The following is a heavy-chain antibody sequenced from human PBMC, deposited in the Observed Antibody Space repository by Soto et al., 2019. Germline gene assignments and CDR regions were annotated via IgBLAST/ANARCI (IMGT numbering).Heavy chain of an antibody. CDR3: ACSQQLWLGGSFDI. CDR1: GGTFSRYT. D-gene: IGHD5-18*01. Sequence: QVQLVQSGAEVKKTGSSVKVSCKASGGTFSRYTIRWVLQAHGQGREWIGRIIPLLGLANYAQKFQGRVTITSAKDKSTAYMELSSLRADDTAVYYCACSQQLWLGGSFDIWGQGTMVNVSS. J-gene: IGHJ3*02. CDR2: IIPLLGLA. V-gene: IGHV1-69*02.